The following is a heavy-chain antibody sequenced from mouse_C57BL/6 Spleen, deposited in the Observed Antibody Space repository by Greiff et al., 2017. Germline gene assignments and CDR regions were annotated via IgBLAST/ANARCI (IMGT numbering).Heavy chain of an antibody. CDR2: IDPEDGAT. CDR1: GFNIKDYY. J-gene: IGHJ3*01. CDR3: TRSPYGSLAY. D-gene: IGHD1-1*01. Sequence: VQLQQSGAELVRPGASVKLSCTASGFNIKDYYMHWVKQRPEQGLEWIGRIDPEDGATEYAPKFQGKATMTADTSSNTAYLQLSSLTSEDTAVYYCTRSPYGSLAYWGQGTLGTVSA. V-gene: IGHV14-1*01.